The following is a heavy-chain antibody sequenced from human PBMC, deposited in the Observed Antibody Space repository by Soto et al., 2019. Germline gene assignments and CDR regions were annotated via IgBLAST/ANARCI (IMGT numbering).Heavy chain of an antibody. CDR1: GDSISSYY. CDR3: ARVGYYDSSGYYYFDY. Sequence: SETLSLTCTVSGDSISSYYWSWIRQPPGKGLEWIGYIYHSGSTNYNPSLKSRVTISVDTSKNQFSLKLTSVTAADTAVYYCARVGYYDSSGYYYFDYWGQGTLVTVS. J-gene: IGHJ4*02. CDR2: IYHSGST. D-gene: IGHD3-22*01. V-gene: IGHV4-59*01.